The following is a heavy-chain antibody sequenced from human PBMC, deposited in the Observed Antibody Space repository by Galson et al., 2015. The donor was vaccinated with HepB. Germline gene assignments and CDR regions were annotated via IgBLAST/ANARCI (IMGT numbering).Heavy chain of an antibody. V-gene: IGHV4-34*01. D-gene: IGHD2-2*01. CDR2: INHSGST. Sequence: ETLSLTCAVYGGSFSGYYWSWIRQPPGKGLEWIGEINHSGSTNYHPSLKSRVTISVDTSKNQFSLKLSSVTAADTAVYYCARMPWGSLVVGRGWGFWFDPWGQGTLVTVSS. J-gene: IGHJ5*02. CDR3: ARMPWGSLVVGRGWGFWFDP. CDR1: GGSFSGYY.